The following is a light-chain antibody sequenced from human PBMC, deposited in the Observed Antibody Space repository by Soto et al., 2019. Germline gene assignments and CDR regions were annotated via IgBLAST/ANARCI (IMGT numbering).Light chain of an antibody. J-gene: IGLJ3*02. CDR2: DVS. V-gene: IGLV2-14*01. CDR1: SSDVGGYNY. CDR3: SSYTSNNTRL. Sequence: QSVLTQPASVSGSPGQPITISCTGTSSDVGGYNYVSWYQQHPGKAPKLMIYDVSNRPSGVSDRFSGSRSGNTASLTISGLQAEDEADYYCSSYTSNNTRLFGGGTKLTVL.